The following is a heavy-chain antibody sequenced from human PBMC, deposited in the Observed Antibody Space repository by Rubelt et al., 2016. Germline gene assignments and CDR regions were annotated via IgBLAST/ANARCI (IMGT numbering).Heavy chain of an antibody. J-gene: IGHJ4*02. Sequence: VQLVESGGALVSPGGSLRLSCAASGFTFSDFWMSWIRQAPGKGLEWVAGISYDGSNKHYADSVKGRFTISRDDSKNTLYFQLNSLRAEDTAVYYCVRDSSGYLGPLDYWGQGTLVTVSS. CDR2: ISYDGSNK. CDR1: GFTFSDFW. V-gene: IGHV3-30*14. D-gene: IGHD3-22*01. CDR3: VRDSSGYLGPLDY.